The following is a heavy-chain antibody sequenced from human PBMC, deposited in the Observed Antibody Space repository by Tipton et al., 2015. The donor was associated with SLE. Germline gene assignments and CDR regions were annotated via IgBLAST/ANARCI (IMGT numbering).Heavy chain of an antibody. CDR2: ISSNGGST. D-gene: IGHD4-17*01. V-gene: IGHV3-64*01. J-gene: IGHJ4*02. Sequence: SLRLSCAASGFTFTSYVIHWVRQAPGKGLEHVSAISSNGGSTFYSNSVKGRFTVSRDNSKNTLYLQMGSLRAEDMATYYCARDNGDYRFDFWGQGTLVTVSS. CDR3: ARDNGDYRFDF. CDR1: GFTFTSYV.